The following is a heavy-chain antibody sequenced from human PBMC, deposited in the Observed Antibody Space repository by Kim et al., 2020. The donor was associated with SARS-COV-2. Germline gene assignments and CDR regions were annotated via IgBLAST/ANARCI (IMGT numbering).Heavy chain of an antibody. CDR2: INPNSGGT. CDR3: ARDPEYDFWSGYDY. Sequence: ASVKVSCKASGYTFTGYYMHWVRQAPGQGLEWMGRINPNSGGTNYAQKFQGRVTMTRDTSFSTAYMELSRLRSDDTAVYYCARDPEYDFWSGYDYWGQGTLVTVSS. D-gene: IGHD3-3*01. CDR1: GYTFTGYY. J-gene: IGHJ4*02. V-gene: IGHV1-2*06.